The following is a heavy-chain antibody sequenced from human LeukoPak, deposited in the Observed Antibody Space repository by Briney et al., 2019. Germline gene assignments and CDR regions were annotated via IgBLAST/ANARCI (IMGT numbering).Heavy chain of an antibody. CDR3: ARDVVAATQTFSYGIDV. D-gene: IGHD2-15*01. Sequence: GGSLRLSCAASGFTFSSFGIHWVRQAPGKGLEWVAIVWYDGSNKYYADSVKGRFTISRDNSKNTLYLQMNSLRAEDTAVYYCARDVVAATQTFSYGIDVWGQGTTVTVSS. CDR2: VWYDGSNK. J-gene: IGHJ6*02. CDR1: GFTFSSFG. V-gene: IGHV3-33*01.